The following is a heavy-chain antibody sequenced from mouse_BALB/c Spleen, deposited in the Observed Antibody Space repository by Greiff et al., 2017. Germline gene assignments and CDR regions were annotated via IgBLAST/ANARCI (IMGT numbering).Heavy chain of an antibody. CDR1: GYTFTSYW. CDR3: TCWLLQGAMDY. CDR2: IYPSDSYT. Sequence: QVQLQQPGAELVRPGASVKLSCKASGYTFTSYWINWVKQRPGQGLEWIGNIYPSDSYTNYNQKFKDKATLTVDKSSSTAYMQHSSPTSEDSAVYYCTCWLLQGAMDYWGQGTSVTVSS. D-gene: IGHD2-3*01. J-gene: IGHJ4*01. V-gene: IGHV1-69*02.